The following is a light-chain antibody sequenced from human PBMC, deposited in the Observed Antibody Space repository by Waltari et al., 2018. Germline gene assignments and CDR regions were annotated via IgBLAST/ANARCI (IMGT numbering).Light chain of an antibody. V-gene: IGKV4-1*01. CDR1: QSVLYRSNNNNY. CDR2: WAS. Sequence: DIVMTQSPDSLAVSLGERATINCKSSQSVLYRSNNNNYLAWYQHKPGQPPQLLIYWASTRESGVPDRFSGSGSGTDFTLTISSLQAEDVAVYYCQQYYSIPLTFGPGTKVDIK. J-gene: IGKJ3*01. CDR3: QQYYSIPLT.